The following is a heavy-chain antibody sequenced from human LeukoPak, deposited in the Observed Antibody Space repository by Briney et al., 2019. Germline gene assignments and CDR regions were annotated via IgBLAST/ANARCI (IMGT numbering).Heavy chain of an antibody. CDR2: IYYNGNT. D-gene: IGHD6-25*01. V-gene: IGHV4-39*07. Sequence: PSETLSLTCGASGGSIRSSNSFWGWIRQPPGERLEWIATIYYNGNTYYNPSLQSRVTISVDTSTNQFSLKLNSVIAADTAVYYCARATAAPSSYFFDHWGQGTLVTVSS. CDR1: GGSIRSSNSF. J-gene: IGHJ4*02. CDR3: ARATAAPSSYFFDH.